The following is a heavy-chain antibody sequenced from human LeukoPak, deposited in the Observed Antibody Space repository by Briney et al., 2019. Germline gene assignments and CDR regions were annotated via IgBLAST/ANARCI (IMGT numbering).Heavy chain of an antibody. J-gene: IGHJ4*02. CDR1: GFTFNDYG. CDR2: ISSSGGET. D-gene: IGHD3-10*01. CDR3: XRKXYAPGSLSFSDY. V-gene: IGHV3-23*01. Sequence: GGSLRLSCAASGFTFNDYGMNWVSQAPGKGVEWVASISSSGGETYLADSLKGRFTVSRDNSKNTLYLQMNRGRDEDTAVYYCXRKXYAPGSLSFSDYWGQGTLVTVSS.